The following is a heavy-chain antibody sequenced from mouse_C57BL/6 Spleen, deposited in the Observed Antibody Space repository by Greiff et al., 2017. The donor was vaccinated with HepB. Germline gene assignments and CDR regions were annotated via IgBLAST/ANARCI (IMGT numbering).Heavy chain of an antibody. J-gene: IGHJ2*01. Sequence: EVQLQESGPGLVKPSQSLSLTCSVTGYSITSGYYWNWIRQFPGNKLEWMGYISYDGSNNYNPSLKNRISITRDTSKNQFFLKLNSVTTEDTATYYCARWGSYYSNSDYFDYWGQGTTLTVSS. CDR3: ARWGSYYSNSDYFDY. D-gene: IGHD2-5*01. V-gene: IGHV3-6*01. CDR1: GYSITSGYY. CDR2: ISYDGSN.